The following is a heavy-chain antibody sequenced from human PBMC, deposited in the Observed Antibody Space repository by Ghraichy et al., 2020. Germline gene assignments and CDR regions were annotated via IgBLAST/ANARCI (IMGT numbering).Heavy chain of an antibody. D-gene: IGHD3-22*01. CDR1: GFTFSSYA. CDR2: ISGSGGST. J-gene: IGHJ4*02. V-gene: IGHV3-23*01. CDR3: AKGTTYYYDSSDYFDY. Sequence: GGSLRLSCAASGFTFSSYAMSWVRQAPGKGLEWVSAISGSGGSTYYADSVKGRFTISRDNSKNTPYLQMNSLRAEDTAVYYCAKGTTYYYDSSDYFDYWGQGTLVTVSS.